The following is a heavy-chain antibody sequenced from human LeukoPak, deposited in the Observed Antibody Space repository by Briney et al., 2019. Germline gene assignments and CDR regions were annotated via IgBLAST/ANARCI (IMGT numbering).Heavy chain of an antibody. CDR3: AKVIALDTSMGIFDY. V-gene: IGHV3-11*01. CDR2: ISSSGSTI. D-gene: IGHD5-18*01. Sequence: GGSLRLSCAASGFTFSDYYMSWIRQAPGKGLEWVSYISSSGSTIYYADSVKGRFTISRDNAKNSLYLQMNSLRAEDTAIYYCAKVIALDTSMGIFDYWGQGTLVTVSS. CDR1: GFTFSDYY. J-gene: IGHJ4*02.